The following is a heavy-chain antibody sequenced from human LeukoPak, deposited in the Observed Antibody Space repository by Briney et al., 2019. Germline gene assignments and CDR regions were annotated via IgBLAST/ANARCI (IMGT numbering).Heavy chain of an antibody. CDR3: VKGSGSYYGGSFDY. CDR1: GFTFSSYA. J-gene: IGHJ4*02. D-gene: IGHD1-26*01. Sequence: PGGSLRLSCSASGFTFSSYAMHWVRQAPGKGLEYVSAISSNGGSTYYADSVKGRFTISRDNSKNTLYLQMSSLRAEDTAVYYCVKGSGSYYGGSFDYWGQGTLVTVSS. V-gene: IGHV3-64D*06. CDR2: ISSNGGST.